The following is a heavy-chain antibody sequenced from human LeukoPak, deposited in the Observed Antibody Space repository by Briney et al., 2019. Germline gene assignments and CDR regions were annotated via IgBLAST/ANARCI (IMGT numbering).Heavy chain of an antibody. Sequence: PGGSLRLSCAASGFTFSNYNMHWVRQAPGKGLEWVSSISSSSSYIYYADSVKGRFTISRDNSKNSLYLQMNSLRTEDTALYYCAKDDGYCSGGSCYVYWGQGTLVTVSS. CDR1: GFTFSNYN. D-gene: IGHD2-15*01. CDR2: ISSSSSYI. V-gene: IGHV3-21*04. CDR3: AKDDGYCSGGSCYVY. J-gene: IGHJ4*02.